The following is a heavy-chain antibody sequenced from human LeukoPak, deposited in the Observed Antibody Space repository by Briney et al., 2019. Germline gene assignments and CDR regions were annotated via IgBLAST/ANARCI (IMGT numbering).Heavy chain of an antibody. CDR1: GGSISNYY. Sequence: SETLSLTCTVSGGSISNYYWSWIRQPAGKGLEWIGRIYTSGRTNYNSSLKSRLTMSVDTSKNQFSLKLSSVTAADTAVYYCARLRPMGGSFPDSFDIWGQGTMVTVSS. CDR3: ARLRPMGGSFPDSFDI. CDR2: IYTSGRT. V-gene: IGHV4-4*07. J-gene: IGHJ3*02. D-gene: IGHD1-26*01.